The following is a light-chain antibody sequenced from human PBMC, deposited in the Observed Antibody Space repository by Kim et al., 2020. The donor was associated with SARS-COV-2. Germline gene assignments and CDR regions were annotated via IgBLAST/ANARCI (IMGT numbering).Light chain of an antibody. CDR1: SGSIASNY. CDR3: QSFDSSTVV. Sequence: GKPVTISCTGSSGSIASNYVQWYQQRPGSAPITVIYEDDQRPSGVPDRFSGSIDSSSNSASLTISGLRTEDEAIYYCQSFDSSTVVFGGGTQLTVL. J-gene: IGLJ2*01. CDR2: EDD. V-gene: IGLV6-57*02.